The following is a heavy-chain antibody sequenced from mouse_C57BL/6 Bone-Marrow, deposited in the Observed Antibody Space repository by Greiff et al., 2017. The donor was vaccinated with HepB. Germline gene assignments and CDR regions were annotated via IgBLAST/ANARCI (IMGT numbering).Heavy chain of an antibody. CDR2: INPYNGGT. CDR3: ARSRYYGSSYYFDC. J-gene: IGHJ2*01. CDR1: GYTFTDYY. D-gene: IGHD1-1*01. Sequence: VQLQQSGPVLVKPGASVKMSCKASGYTFTDYYMNWVQQSHGKSLEWIGVINPYNGGTSYNQKFKGKATLTVDKSSSTAYMELNSLTSEDSAVYYCARSRYYGSSYYFDCWGQGTTLTVSS. V-gene: IGHV1-19*01.